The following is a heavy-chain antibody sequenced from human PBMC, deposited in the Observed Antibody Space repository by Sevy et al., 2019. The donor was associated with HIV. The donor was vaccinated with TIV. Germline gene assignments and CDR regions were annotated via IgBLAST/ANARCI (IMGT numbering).Heavy chain of an antibody. Sequence: SESLSLTCAVYGGPFSGYYWSWIRQPPGKGLEWIGEINHSGSTNYNPSLKSRVTISVDTSKNQFSLKLSSVTAADTAVYYCASHMRAVAAYYWGQGTLVTVSS. V-gene: IGHV4-34*01. CDR1: GGPFSGYY. CDR3: ASHMRAVAAYY. J-gene: IGHJ4*02. CDR2: INHSGST. D-gene: IGHD6-19*01.